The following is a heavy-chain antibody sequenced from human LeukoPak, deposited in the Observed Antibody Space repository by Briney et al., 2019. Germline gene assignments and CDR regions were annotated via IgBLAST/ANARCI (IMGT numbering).Heavy chain of an antibody. CDR3: ARDGVEMAANYSYYGMDV. CDR2: INPILGIA. Sequence: AVKVSCKASGGTFSSYAISWVRQAPGQGLEWMGRINPILGIANYAQKFQGRVTITADKSTSTAYMELSSLRSEDTAVYYCARDGVEMAANYSYYGMDVWGQGTTVTVSS. D-gene: IGHD5-24*01. J-gene: IGHJ6*02. V-gene: IGHV1-69*04. CDR1: GGTFSSYA.